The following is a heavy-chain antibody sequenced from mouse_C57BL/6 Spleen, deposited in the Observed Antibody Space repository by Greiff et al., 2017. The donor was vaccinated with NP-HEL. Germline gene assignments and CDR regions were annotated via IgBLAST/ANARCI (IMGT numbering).Heavy chain of an antibody. CDR3: ARGGTTVVEGDFDY. CDR1: GYTFTSYW. D-gene: IGHD1-1*01. CDR2: IDPSDSYT. J-gene: IGHJ2*01. Sequence: QVQLQQPGAELVKPGASVKLSCKASGYTFTSYWMQWVKQRPGQGLEWIGEIDPSDSYTNYNQKFKGKATLTVDTSSSTAYMQLSSLTSEDSAVYYCARGGTTVVEGDFDYWGQGTTLTVSS. V-gene: IGHV1-50*01.